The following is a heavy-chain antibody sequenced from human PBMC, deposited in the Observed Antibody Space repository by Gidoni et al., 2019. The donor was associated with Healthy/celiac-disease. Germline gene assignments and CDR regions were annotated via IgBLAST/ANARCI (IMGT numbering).Heavy chain of an antibody. J-gene: IGHJ4*02. D-gene: IGHD2-15*01. CDR1: GYTFTSYA. CDR3: ARAKRGGYCSGGSCPFDY. V-gene: IGHV1-3*01. Sequence: QVQLVQSGAEVKKPGASVKVSCKASGYTFTSYAMHWVRQAPGQRLEWMGWINAGNGNTKYSQKFQGRVTITRDTSASTAYMELSSLRSEDTAVYYCARAKRGGYCSGGSCPFDYWGQGTLVTVSS. CDR2: INAGNGNT.